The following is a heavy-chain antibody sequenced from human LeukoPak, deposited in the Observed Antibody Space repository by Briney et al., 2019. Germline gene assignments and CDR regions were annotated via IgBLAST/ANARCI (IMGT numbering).Heavy chain of an antibody. J-gene: IGHJ6*02. CDR1: GGTFSSYA. Sequence: ASVKVSCKASGGTFSSYAISWVRQAPGQGLEWMGGIIPIFGTANYAQKFQGRVMITADESTSTAYMELSSLRSEDTAVYYCARADYYGSGSYGIYYYYGMDVWGQGTTVTVSS. V-gene: IGHV1-69*13. D-gene: IGHD3-10*01. CDR2: IIPIFGTA. CDR3: ARADYYGSGSYGIYYYYGMDV.